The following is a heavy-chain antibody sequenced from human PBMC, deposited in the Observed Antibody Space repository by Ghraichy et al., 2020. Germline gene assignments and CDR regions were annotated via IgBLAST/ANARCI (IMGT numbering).Heavy chain of an antibody. CDR1: GFTLSNYW. CDR3: AREYCRGGRCFFGTGGSHFDN. CDR2: IKSDGSST. V-gene: IGHV3-74*01. J-gene: IGHJ4*02. D-gene: IGHD2-15*01. Sequence: LSLTCAASGFTLSNYWMHWVRQVPGKGLVWVSRIKSDGSSTTYADSVKGRFTISRDNAKNTLYLQMNSLRAEDTAVYYCAREYCRGGRCFFGTGGSHFDNWGQGILVTVSS.